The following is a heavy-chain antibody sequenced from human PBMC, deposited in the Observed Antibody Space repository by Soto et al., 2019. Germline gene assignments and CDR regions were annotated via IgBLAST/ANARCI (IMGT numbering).Heavy chain of an antibody. CDR2: IYSGGST. CDR3: ARRGPYYYYYYGMDV. J-gene: IGHJ6*02. CDR1: GFTVSSNY. Sequence: EVQLVESGGGLIQTGGSLRLSCAASGFTVSSNYMSWVRQAPGKGLEWVSVIYSGGSTYYADSVKGRFTISRDNSKNTMYHQMNSLRAEDTAVYYCARRGPYYYYYYGMDVWGQGTTVTVS. D-gene: IGHD3-16*01. V-gene: IGHV3-53*01.